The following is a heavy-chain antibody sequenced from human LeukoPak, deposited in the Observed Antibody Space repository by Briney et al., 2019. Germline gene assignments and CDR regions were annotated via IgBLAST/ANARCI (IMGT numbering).Heavy chain of an antibody. CDR2: INHSGST. CDR1: GGSFSGYY. J-gene: IGHJ5*02. CDR3: ARDSYYYDSSGYQNWFDP. D-gene: IGHD3-22*01. Sequence: SETLSLTCAVYGGSFSGYYWSWIRQPPGKGLEWIGEINHSGSTNYNPSLKSRVTISVDTSKNQFSLKLSSVTAADTAVYYCARDSYYYDSSGYQNWFDPWGQGTLVTVSS. V-gene: IGHV4-34*01.